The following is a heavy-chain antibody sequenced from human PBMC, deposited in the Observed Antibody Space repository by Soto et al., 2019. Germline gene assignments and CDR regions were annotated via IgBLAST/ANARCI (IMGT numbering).Heavy chain of an antibody. V-gene: IGHV5-10-1*01. J-gene: IGHJ6*02. CDR3: ARHGKAWYVGMDV. CDR1: GYSFTSYW. Sequence: RGESLKISSKGSGYSFTSYWSSWVRQMPGKGLEWMGRIDPSDSYTNYSPSFQGHATMSADKSISTAYLQWSSLKASDTAMYYCARHGKAWYVGMDVWGQGTTVTVSS. CDR2: IDPSDSYT. D-gene: IGHD6-13*01.